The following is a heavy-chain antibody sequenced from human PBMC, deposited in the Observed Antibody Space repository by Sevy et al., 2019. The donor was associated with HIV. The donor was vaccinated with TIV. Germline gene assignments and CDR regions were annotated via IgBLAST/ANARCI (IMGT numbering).Heavy chain of an antibody. D-gene: IGHD5-12*01. CDR2: ISSSSSYI. CDR1: GFTFSSYS. J-gene: IGHJ5*02. V-gene: IGHV3-21*01. CDR3: ARGIGMATIPSWFDP. Sequence: GGSLRLSCAASGFTFSSYSMNWVRQAPGKGLEWVSSISSSSSYIYYADSVKGRFTISRDNAKNSLYLQMNSLRAEDTAVYYCARGIGMATIPSWFDPWGQGTLVTVSS.